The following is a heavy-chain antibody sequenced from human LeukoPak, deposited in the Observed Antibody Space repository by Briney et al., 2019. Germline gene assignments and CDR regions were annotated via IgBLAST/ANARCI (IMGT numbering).Heavy chain of an antibody. V-gene: IGHV4-38-2*02. D-gene: IGHD1-26*01. Sequence: SETLSLTCTVSGYSISSGYYWGWIRQPPGKGLEWIGSIYHSGSTNYNPSLKSRVTISVDKSKNQFSLKLSSVTAADTAVYYCARSKGARVYYFDYWGQGTLVTVSS. J-gene: IGHJ4*02. CDR3: ARSKGARVYYFDY. CDR1: GYSISSGYY. CDR2: IYHSGST.